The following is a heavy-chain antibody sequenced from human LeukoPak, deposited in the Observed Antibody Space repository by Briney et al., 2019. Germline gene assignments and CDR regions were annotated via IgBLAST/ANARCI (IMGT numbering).Heavy chain of an antibody. D-gene: IGHD6-13*01. CDR3: ARELYSSSWYQVLAFDI. CDR1: GGTFSSYA. J-gene: IGHJ3*02. Sequence: SVKVSCKASGGTFSSYAISWVRQAPGQGLEWMGGIIPIFGTANYAQKFQGRVTITADKSTNTAYMELSSLRSEDTAVYYCARELYSSSWYQVLAFDIWGQGTMVTVSS. V-gene: IGHV1-69*06. CDR2: IIPIFGTA.